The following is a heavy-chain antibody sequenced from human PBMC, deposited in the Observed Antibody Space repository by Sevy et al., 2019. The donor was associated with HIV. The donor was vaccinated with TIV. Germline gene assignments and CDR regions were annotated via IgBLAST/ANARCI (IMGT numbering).Heavy chain of an antibody. D-gene: IGHD2-15*01. CDR1: GFTFSSYE. CDR2: ISDGGGVT. J-gene: IGHJ3*02. Sequence: GGSLRLSCTASGFTFSSYEMSWVRQAPGKGLEWISDISDGGGVTHYTDSVKGRFTISRDNAKNSLYLQMNGLRAEDTAIYYCARPFANKWYGAFHIWGQGTMVTVSS. CDR3: ARPFANKWYGAFHI. V-gene: IGHV3-48*03.